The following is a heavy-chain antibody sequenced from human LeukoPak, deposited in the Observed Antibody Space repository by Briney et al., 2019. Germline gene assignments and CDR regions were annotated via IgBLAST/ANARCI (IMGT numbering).Heavy chain of an antibody. CDR1: GGSISSINW. Sequence: SETLSLTCAVSGGSISSINWWSWVRQPPGKGLVWIGEFYHGGNTNYNPSLKSRVSISVDKSKNQFSLKLSSVTAADTAVYYCVRNIVGANAFDYWGQGTLVTVSS. D-gene: IGHD1-26*01. J-gene: IGHJ4*02. CDR3: VRNIVGANAFDY. CDR2: FYHGGNT. V-gene: IGHV4-4*02.